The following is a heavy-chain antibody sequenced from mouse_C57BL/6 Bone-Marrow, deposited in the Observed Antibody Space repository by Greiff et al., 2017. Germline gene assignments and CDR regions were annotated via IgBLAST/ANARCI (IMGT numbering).Heavy chain of an antibody. V-gene: IGHV1-4*01. CDR3: ARIGPQDAMDY. D-gene: IGHD2-14*01. J-gene: IGHJ4*01. CDR1: GYTFTSYT. Sequence: QVQLQQSGAELARPGASVKMSCKASGYTFTSYTMHWVTQRPGQGLEWIGYINPSSGYTKYNQKFTDKATLTADKSSSTAYMQLNSLTSEDSAVYYCARIGPQDAMDYWGQGTSVTVSS. CDR2: INPSSGYT.